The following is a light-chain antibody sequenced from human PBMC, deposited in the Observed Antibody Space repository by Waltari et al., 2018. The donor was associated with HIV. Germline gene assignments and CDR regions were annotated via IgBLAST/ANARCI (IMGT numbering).Light chain of an antibody. CDR3: AIWDISLSAVV. Sequence: QAGLTQPPSVSKGMRQTATLTCTGNSNNVGNQGAAWLQQHQAHPPKLLSYRDNKRPSGISERFSASRSGNTASLTITGVQPEDEADYFCAIWDISLSAVVFGGGTTLTVL. V-gene: IGLV10-54*04. J-gene: IGLJ2*01. CDR2: RDN. CDR1: SNNVGNQG.